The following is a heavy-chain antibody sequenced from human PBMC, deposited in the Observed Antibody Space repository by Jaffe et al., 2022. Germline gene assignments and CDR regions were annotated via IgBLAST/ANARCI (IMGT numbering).Heavy chain of an antibody. CDR1: GGSISSSSYY. D-gene: IGHD3-16*02. Sequence: QLQLQESGPGLVKPSETLSLTCTVSGGSISSSSYYWGWIRQPPGKGLEWIGSIYYSGSTYYNPSLKSRVTISVDTSKNQFSLKLSSVTAADTAVYYCARHGTGGVIVWLNFSGDFDYWGQGTLVTVSS. CDR2: IYYSGST. V-gene: IGHV4-39*01. CDR3: ARHGTGGVIVWLNFSGDFDY. J-gene: IGHJ4*02.